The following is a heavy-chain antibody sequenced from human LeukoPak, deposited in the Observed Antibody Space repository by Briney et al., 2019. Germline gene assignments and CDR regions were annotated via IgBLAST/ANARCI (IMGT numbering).Heavy chain of an antibody. CDR2: IYTSGST. Sequence: PSETLSLTCTVSGGSISSGSYYWSWIRQPAGKGLEWIGRIYTSGSTNYNPSLKSRVTISVDTSKNQFSLKLRSVTAADTAVYYCARDSSSSWYLWFDPWGQGTLVTVSS. J-gene: IGHJ5*02. D-gene: IGHD2-2*01. V-gene: IGHV4-61*02. CDR3: ARDSSSSWYLWFDP. CDR1: GGSISSGSYY.